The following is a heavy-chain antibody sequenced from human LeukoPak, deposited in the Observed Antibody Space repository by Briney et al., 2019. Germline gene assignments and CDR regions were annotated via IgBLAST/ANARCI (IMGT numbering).Heavy chain of an antibody. D-gene: IGHD6-13*01. CDR3: ARDSPSRGSSSYV. V-gene: IGHV3-33*01. Sequence: PGVSLRLSCAASGFTFSSYGMHWVRQAPGRGLEWVAVIWYDGSNTYYADSVEGRFTTYRDNSKNTLYLQMNSLRAEDTAVYYCARDSPSRGSSSYVGGQGTLVTASS. CDR2: IWYDGSNT. CDR1: GFTFSSYG. J-gene: IGHJ4*02.